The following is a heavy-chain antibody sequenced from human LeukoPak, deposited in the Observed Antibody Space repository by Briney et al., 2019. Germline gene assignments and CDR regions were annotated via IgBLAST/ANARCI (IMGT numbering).Heavy chain of an antibody. D-gene: IGHD5-18*01. CDR1: GGSFSGYY. CDR3: ARGRGLYSYGYYYYYYMDV. CDR2: INHSGST. J-gene: IGHJ6*03. Sequence: SETLSLTCAVYGGSFSGYYWSWIRQPPGKGLEWIGEINHSGSTNYNPSLKSRVTISVDTSKNQFSLKLSSVTAADTAVYYCARGRGLYSYGYYYYYYMDVWGKGTTATVSS. V-gene: IGHV4-34*01.